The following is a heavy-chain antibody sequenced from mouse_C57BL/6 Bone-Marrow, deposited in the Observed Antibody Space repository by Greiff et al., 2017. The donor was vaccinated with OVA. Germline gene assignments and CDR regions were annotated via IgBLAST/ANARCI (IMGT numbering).Heavy chain of an antibody. CDR3: TLTGYAMDY. CDR2: IDPENGDT. D-gene: IGHD4-1*01. Sequence: EVQLQESGAELVRPGASVKLSCTASGFNIKDDYMHWVKQRPEQGLEWIGWIDPENGDTEYASKFQGKATITADTSSNTAYLQLSSLTSEDTAVYYCTLTGYAMDYWGQGTSGTVSS. V-gene: IGHV14-4*01. CDR1: GFNIKDDY. J-gene: IGHJ4*01.